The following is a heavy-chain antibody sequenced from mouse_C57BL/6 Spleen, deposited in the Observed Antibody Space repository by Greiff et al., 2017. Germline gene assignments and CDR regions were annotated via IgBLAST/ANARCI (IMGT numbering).Heavy chain of an antibody. Sequence: QVQLQQSGPELVKPGASVKISCKASGYSFTSYYIHWVKQRPGQGLEWIGWIYPGSGNTKYNEKFKGKATLTADTSSSTAYMQLSSLTSEDSAVYYCARSGYSNYVDAMDYWGQGTSVTVSS. D-gene: IGHD2-5*01. V-gene: IGHV1-66*01. CDR2: IYPGSGNT. CDR3: ARSGYSNYVDAMDY. CDR1: GYSFTSYY. J-gene: IGHJ4*01.